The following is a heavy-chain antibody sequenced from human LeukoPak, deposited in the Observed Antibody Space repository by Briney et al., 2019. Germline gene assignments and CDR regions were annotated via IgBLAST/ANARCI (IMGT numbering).Heavy chain of an antibody. CDR3: ARDGDYYDSSGYYYGYFDY. CDR1: GYSISSGYY. J-gene: IGHJ4*02. D-gene: IGHD3-22*01. CDR2: VYYSGST. V-gene: IGHV4-38-2*02. Sequence: SETLSLTCTVSGYSISSGYYWGWIRQPPGKGLDWIGIVYYSGSTYYNPSLKSRVTISVDTSKNQFSLKLSSVTAADTAVYYCARDGDYYDSSGYYYGYFDYWGQGTLVTVSS.